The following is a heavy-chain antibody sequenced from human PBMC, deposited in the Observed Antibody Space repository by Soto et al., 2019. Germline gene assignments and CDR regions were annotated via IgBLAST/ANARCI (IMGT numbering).Heavy chain of an antibody. CDR2: ISAYTGNT. V-gene: IGHV1-18*01. J-gene: IGHJ4*02. Sequence: QVTLGQSGAEVKKPGASVKVYCKASGYTFTSYGISWVRQAPGQGLEWMGWISAYTGNTNYAQKLHGRVTMTTDTSTSTAYMSLSSLRSDDTAVYYCSRGGALYESPDYWGQVTLVTVSS. CDR1: GYTFTSYG. CDR3: SRGGALYESPDY. D-gene: IGHD3-22*01.